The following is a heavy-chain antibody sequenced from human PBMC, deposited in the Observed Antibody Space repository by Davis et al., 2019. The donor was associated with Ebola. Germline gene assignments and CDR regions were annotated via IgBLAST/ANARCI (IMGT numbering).Heavy chain of an antibody. D-gene: IGHD2-2*01. CDR1: GGSISSYY. CDR2: IYYSGST. J-gene: IGHJ4*02. V-gene: IGHV4-59*01. CDR3: ARSVVVVPAAYYFDY. Sequence: PSETLSLTCTVSGGSISSYYWSWIRQPPGKGLEWIGYIYYSGSTNYNPSLKSRVTISVDTSKNQFSLKLSSVTAADTAVYYCARSVVVVPAAYYFDYWGQGTLVTVSS.